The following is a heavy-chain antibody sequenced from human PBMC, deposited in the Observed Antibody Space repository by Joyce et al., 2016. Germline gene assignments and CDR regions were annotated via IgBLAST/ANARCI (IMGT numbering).Heavy chain of an antibody. CDR3: AKADYGDKIDAFDI. CDR2: ISSSSSNI. D-gene: IGHD4-17*01. CDR1: GFTFSSYS. J-gene: IGHJ3*02. Sequence: EVQLVESGGGLVQPGGSLRLSCAASGFTFSSYSMNWVRQARRKGLEGVSCISSSSSNIYYADTVKGRFTIARDNAKNSLYLQMNSLRAEETAVYYCAKADYGDKIDAFDIWGQGTMVTVSS. V-gene: IGHV3-48*01.